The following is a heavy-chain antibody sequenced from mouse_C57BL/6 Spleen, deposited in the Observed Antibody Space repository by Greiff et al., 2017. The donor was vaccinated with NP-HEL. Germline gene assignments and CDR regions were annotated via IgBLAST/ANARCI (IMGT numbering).Heavy chain of an antibody. J-gene: IGHJ4*01. Sequence: QVQLQQSGPELVKPGASVKISCKASGYAFSSSWMNWVKQRPGKGLEWIGRIYPGDGDTNYNGKFKGKATLTADKSSSTAYMQLSSLTSEDSAVYCCARKGYGSSYGAMDYWGQGTSVTVSS. V-gene: IGHV1-82*01. D-gene: IGHD1-1*01. CDR3: ARKGYGSSYGAMDY. CDR2: IYPGDGDT. CDR1: GYAFSSSW.